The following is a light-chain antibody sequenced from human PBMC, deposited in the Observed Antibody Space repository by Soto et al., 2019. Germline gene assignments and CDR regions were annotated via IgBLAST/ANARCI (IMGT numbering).Light chain of an antibody. CDR3: QQYNSYQGT. CDR2: DAS. Sequence: DIQLTQSPSFLSASVGDIVTITCRASQSISSWLAWYQQKPGKAPKLLIYDASSLESGVPSRFSGSGSGTEFTLTISSLQPDDFATYYCQQYNSYQGTFGQGTKVDIK. V-gene: IGKV1-5*01. J-gene: IGKJ1*01. CDR1: QSISSW.